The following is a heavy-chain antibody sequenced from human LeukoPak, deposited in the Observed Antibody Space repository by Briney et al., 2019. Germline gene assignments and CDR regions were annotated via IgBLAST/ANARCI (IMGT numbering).Heavy chain of an antibody. D-gene: IGHD2-8*02. J-gene: IGHJ4*02. V-gene: IGHV3-23*01. CDR1: GFTFSTFA. Sequence: GGSLLLSCAASGFTFSTFAMIWVRPPPGKGLEWVSSIFPSGGEIHYAYSVRGRFTISRDNSKSTLSLQMTSLRAEDTAIYYCATYRQVLLPFESWGQGTLVTVSS. CDR3: ATYRQVLLPFES. CDR2: IFPSGGEI.